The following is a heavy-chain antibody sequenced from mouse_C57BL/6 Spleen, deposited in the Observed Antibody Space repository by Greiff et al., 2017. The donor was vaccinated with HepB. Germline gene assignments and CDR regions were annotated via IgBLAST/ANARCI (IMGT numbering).Heavy chain of an antibody. D-gene: IGHD2-4*01. Sequence: QVQLQQPGAELVRPGSSVKLSCKASGYTFTSYWMHWVKQRPIQGLEWIGNIDPSDSETHYNQKFKDKATLTVDKSSSTAYMQLSSLTSEDSAVYYCARGVYYDYGGRYFDVWGTGTTVTVSS. CDR3: ARGVYYDYGGRYFDV. V-gene: IGHV1-52*01. CDR1: GYTFTSYW. CDR2: IDPSDSET. J-gene: IGHJ1*03.